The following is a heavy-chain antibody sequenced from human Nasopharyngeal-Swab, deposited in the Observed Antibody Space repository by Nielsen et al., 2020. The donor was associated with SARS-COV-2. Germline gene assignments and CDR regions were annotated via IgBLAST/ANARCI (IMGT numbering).Heavy chain of an antibody. Sequence: SGPTLVKPTQTLTLTCTFSGFSLSTSGVGVGWIRQPPGKALEWLALIYWDDDKRYSPSLKSRLTITKDTSKNQVVLTMTNMDPVDTATYYCARIRRQQLANGVGWFDPWGQGTLVTVSS. J-gene: IGHJ5*02. D-gene: IGHD6-13*01. CDR3: ARIRRQQLANGVGWFDP. CDR2: IYWDDDK. V-gene: IGHV2-5*02. CDR1: GFSLSTSGVG.